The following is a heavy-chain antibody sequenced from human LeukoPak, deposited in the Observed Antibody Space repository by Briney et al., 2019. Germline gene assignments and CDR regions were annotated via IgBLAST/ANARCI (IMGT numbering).Heavy chain of an antibody. J-gene: IGHJ6*02. Sequence: PSETLSLTCTVSGGSVSSGSYYWSWIRQPPGKGLEWIGYIYYSGSTNYNPSLKSRVTISVDTSKNQFSLKLSSVTAADTAVYYCARFRYSSSLNYYYYGMDVWGQGTMVTVSS. CDR2: IYYSGST. CDR3: ARFRYSSSLNYYYYGMDV. CDR1: GGSVSSGSYY. D-gene: IGHD6-13*01. V-gene: IGHV4-61*01.